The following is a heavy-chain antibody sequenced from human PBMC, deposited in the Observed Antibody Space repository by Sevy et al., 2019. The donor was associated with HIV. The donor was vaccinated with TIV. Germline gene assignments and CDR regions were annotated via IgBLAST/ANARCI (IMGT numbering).Heavy chain of an antibody. Sequence: SESLSLTCTVPGGSISSSSYYWGWIRQPPGKGLEWIGSIYYSGSNYYNPSLKSRSTISVDTSKNQFSLKQRSVTAEDTAVYYCASLDFWSGYPYFDYWGQGTLVTVSS. CDR1: GGSISSSSYY. D-gene: IGHD3-3*01. CDR3: ASLDFWSGYPYFDY. V-gene: IGHV4-39*01. J-gene: IGHJ4*02. CDR2: IYYSGSN.